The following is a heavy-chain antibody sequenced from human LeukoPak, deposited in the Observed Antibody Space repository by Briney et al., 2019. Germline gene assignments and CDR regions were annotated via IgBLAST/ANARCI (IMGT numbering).Heavy chain of an antibody. D-gene: IGHD5-12*01. CDR1: GFSLSSYS. Sequence: GGSLRLSCAASGFSLSSYSMNWVRQAPGKGLECVAYISSNTMHYADSVKGRFTISRDNAKNSLYLQMNSLRAEDTAVYYCARGPSGYHNTGGQGTLVTVSS. J-gene: IGHJ4*02. CDR2: ISSNTM. V-gene: IGHV3-48*01. CDR3: ARGPSGYHNT.